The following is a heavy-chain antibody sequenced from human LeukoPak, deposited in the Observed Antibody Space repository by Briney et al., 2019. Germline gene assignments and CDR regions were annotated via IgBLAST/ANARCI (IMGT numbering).Heavy chain of an antibody. CDR3: ARDGEHVLAHDY. D-gene: IGHD3-10*01. CDR1: GFTVSTNY. CDR2: VHRDGST. J-gene: IGHJ4*02. Sequence: GGSLRLSCAVSGFTVSTNYMSWVRQAPGKGLEWVSIVHRDGSTYYADSVKGRFTTSRDNSKNTLYIQMNSLRAEDTGVYYCARDGEHVLAHDYWGQGTLVTVSS. V-gene: IGHV3-66*01.